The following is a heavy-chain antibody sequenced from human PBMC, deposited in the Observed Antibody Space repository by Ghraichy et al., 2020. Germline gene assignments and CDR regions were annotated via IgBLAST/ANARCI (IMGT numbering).Heavy chain of an antibody. D-gene: IGHD1-26*01. CDR1: GFTFSSSW. CDR2: LNTDGSNM. J-gene: IGHJ3*01. V-gene: IGHV3-74*01. Sequence: GGSLRLSFTASGFTFSSSWMHWVGRGPGIGLVWVSRLNTDGSNMHYADSVEGRFTISRDNAQNTVYLQMNSLRAEDTAVYFCARGRLGADRSTFNLWGQGTMVTVSS. CDR3: ARGRLGADRSTFNL.